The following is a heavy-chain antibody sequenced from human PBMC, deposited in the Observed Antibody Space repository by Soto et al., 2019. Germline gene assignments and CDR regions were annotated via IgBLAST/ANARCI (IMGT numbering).Heavy chain of an antibody. D-gene: IGHD3-10*01. CDR2: IYYSGST. CDR1: GGSISSSSYY. CDR3: AGRGFIRTFNYYYGMDV. Sequence: PSETLSLTCTVSGGSISSSSYYWGWIRRPPGKGLEWIGSIYYSGSTYYNPSLKSRVTISVDTSKNQFSLKLSSVTAADTAVYYCAGRGFIRTFNYYYGMDVWGQGTTVTVSS. J-gene: IGHJ6*02. V-gene: IGHV4-39*01.